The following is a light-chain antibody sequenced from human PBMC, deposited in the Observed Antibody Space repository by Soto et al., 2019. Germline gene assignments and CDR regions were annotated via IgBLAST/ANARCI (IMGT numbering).Light chain of an antibody. CDR1: QSVSNN. V-gene: IGKV3-15*01. CDR2: GAS. Sequence: DTVLTQSPDTLSVSPGERATLSCRASQSVSNNYLAWYQQKPGQAPRLLIYGASNRATGVPARFSGSGSGTEFTLTISSLQSEDFAVYYCQQYNNWPRTFGQGTKVDNK. J-gene: IGKJ1*01. CDR3: QQYNNWPRT.